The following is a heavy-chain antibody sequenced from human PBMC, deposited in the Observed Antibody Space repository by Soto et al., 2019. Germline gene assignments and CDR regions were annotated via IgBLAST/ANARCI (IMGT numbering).Heavy chain of an antibody. V-gene: IGHV3-30*03. CDR3: ASGREGHYYYYGMDV. CDR2: ISYDGNNK. CDR1: EFTFSNYA. D-gene: IGHD1-26*01. J-gene: IGHJ6*02. Sequence: GGSLRRSCAASEFTFSNYAMHWVRQAPGKGLQWLAVISYDGNNKYYADSVKGRFTISRDNAKNTLYLQMNSLRAEDTAVYYCASGREGHYYYYGMDVWGQGTTVTVSS.